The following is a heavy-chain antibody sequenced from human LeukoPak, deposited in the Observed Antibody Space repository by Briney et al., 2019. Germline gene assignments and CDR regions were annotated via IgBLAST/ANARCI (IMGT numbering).Heavy chain of an antibody. Sequence: ASVKVSCKASGYTFTGYYIHWVRQAPGQGLEWMAWVNPNSGGTNYAQKFQGRVTMTRDTSISTAYMELSRLRSDDTAVYYCARGDYYGSGSYSANWFDPWGQGTLVTVSS. CDR2: VNPNSGGT. V-gene: IGHV1-2*02. CDR3: ARGDYYGSGSYSANWFDP. D-gene: IGHD3-10*01. J-gene: IGHJ5*02. CDR1: GYTFTGYY.